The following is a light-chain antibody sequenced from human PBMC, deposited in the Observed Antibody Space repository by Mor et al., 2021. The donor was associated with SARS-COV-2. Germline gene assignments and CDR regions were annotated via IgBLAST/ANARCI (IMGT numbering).Light chain of an antibody. Sequence: NLVSWYQQHPDKAPKLIIYEAKKRPSGVSDRFSGSKSGNTTSLTISGLQAEDEADYYCCAYVGSSTVVFGGGTKL. J-gene: IGLJ2*01. CDR2: EAK. CDR3: CAYVGSSTVV. V-gene: IGLV2-23*01. CDR1: NL.